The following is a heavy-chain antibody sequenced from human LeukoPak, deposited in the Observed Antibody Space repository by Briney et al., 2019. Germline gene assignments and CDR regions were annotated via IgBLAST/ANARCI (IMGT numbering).Heavy chain of an antibody. CDR1: GGSFRNYY. CDR3: ARETPIGGWNYGYWFDP. CDR2: IYNSGST. Sequence: SSPTLCLPSAGYGGSFRNYYRSWVGQAPGKGLEWVGGIYNSGSTYYNPSLKSRVTISVDTSKTQFPLKLSSVTAADTAMYYCARETPIGGWNYGYWFDPWGQGTLVTVSS. V-gene: IGHV4-34*01. D-gene: IGHD1-7*01. J-gene: IGHJ5*02.